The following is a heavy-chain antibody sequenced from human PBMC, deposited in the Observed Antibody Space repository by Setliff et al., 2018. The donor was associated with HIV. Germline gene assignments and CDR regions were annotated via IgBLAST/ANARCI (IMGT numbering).Heavy chain of an antibody. CDR2: INHSGST. CDR3: TVYNTGSSKDHY. CDR1: GGSFSGYY. Sequence: LSLTCAVYGGSFSGYYWSWIRQPPGKGLEWIGEINHSGSTAYNPSLKSRVTISVDTSKNQFSLKLNSVTAADTAVYYCTVYNTGSSKDHYWGQGTPVTVSS. J-gene: IGHJ4*02. V-gene: IGHV4-34*01. D-gene: IGHD2-8*02.